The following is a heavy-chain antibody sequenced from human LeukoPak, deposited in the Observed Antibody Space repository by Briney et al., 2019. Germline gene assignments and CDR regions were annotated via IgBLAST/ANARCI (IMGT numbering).Heavy chain of an antibody. CDR2: TRNKDNSYTT. J-gene: IGHJ4*02. Sequence: SLTLSCLPSRFSLSNYCMSCVRPAPGEGREWVGRTRNKDNSYTTEYAASVKGRFTISRDDSKKSLYLQMNSLKTEDTAVYYCARGANDYGDYYDYWGQGTLVTVSS. V-gene: IGHV3-72*01. CDR1: RFSLSNYC. D-gene: IGHD4-17*01. CDR3: ARGANDYGDYYDY.